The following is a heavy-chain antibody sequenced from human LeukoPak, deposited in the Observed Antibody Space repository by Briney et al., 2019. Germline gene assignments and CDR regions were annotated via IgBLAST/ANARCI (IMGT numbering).Heavy chain of an antibody. D-gene: IGHD6-25*01. CDR3: AREAGAFDI. CDR2: INHSGST. J-gene: IGHJ3*02. CDR1: GGSFSGYY. Sequence: SETLSLTCAVYGGSFSGYYWSWIRQPPGKGLEWIGEINHSGSTNHNPSLKSRVTISVDTSKNQFSLKLSSVTAADTAVYYCAREAGAFDIWGQGTMVTVSS. V-gene: IGHV4-34*01.